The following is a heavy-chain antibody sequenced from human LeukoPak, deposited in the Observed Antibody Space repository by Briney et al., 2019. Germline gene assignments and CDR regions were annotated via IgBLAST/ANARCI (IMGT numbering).Heavy chain of an antibody. V-gene: IGHV4-38-2*02. D-gene: IGHD3-3*01. CDR3: ARGADFWSGYYTPIDFDY. J-gene: IGHJ4*02. Sequence: KTSETLSLTCTVSGYSISSGYYWGWIRQPPGKGLEWIGSIYHSGSTYYNPSLKSRVTISVDTSKNQFSLKLSSVTAADTAVYYCARGADFWSGYYTPIDFDYWGQGTLVTVSS. CDR2: IYHSGST. CDR1: GYSISSGYY.